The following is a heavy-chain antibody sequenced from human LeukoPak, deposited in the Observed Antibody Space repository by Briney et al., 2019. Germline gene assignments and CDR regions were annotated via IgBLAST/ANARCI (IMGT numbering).Heavy chain of an antibody. CDR1: GGSISSSSYY. J-gene: IGHJ6*02. CDR2: IHYSGST. V-gene: IGHV4-39*07. Sequence: SETLSLTCTVSGGSISSSSYYWGWIRQPPGKGLEWIGSIHYSGSTYYNPSLKSRVTISEDTSKNQFSLQLSSVTAADTAVYYCAIDRLGADILTVYYPYYYYGMDVWGQGTTVTVSS. D-gene: IGHD3-9*01. CDR3: AIDRLGADILTVYYPYYYYGMDV.